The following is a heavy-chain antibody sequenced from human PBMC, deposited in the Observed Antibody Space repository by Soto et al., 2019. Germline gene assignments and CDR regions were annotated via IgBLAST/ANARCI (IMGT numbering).Heavy chain of an antibody. Sequence: QVQLVQSGAEVKTPGSSVKVSCTASGDTFNFYTLSWVRQAPGQGLEWMGRIIPMLGMSNYAQNFQGRVTMIADKSTSTAYMELSSLRSEDTALYYCATNYGSGSAHFDNWGQGTLDTVSS. V-gene: IGHV1-69*02. CDR1: GDTFNFYT. CDR2: IIPMLGMS. J-gene: IGHJ4*02. CDR3: ATNYGSGSAHFDN. D-gene: IGHD3-10*01.